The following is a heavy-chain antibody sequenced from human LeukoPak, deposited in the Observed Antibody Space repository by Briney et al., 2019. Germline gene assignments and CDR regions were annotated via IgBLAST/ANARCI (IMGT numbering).Heavy chain of an antibody. J-gene: IGHJ4*02. CDR1: GFTFSSYA. D-gene: IGHD4-17*01. CDR3: ARDKGGLCGDYD. Sequence: GRSLRLSCAASGFTFSSYAMHWVRQAPGKGLEWVAVISYDGSNKYYADSVKGRFTISRDNSKNTLYLQMNSLRAEDTAVYYCARDKGGLCGDYDWGQGTLVTVSS. CDR2: ISYDGSNK. V-gene: IGHV3-30-3*01.